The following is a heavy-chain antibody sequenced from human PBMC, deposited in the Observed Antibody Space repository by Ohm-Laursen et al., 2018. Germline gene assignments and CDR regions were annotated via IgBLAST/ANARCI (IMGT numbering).Heavy chain of an antibody. D-gene: IGHD3-22*01. J-gene: IGHJ4*02. CDR3: ATQGGAGGDDISVYRFDN. CDR2: INPNDGGT. Sequence: ASVKVSCKASGYTFTTYYMHRVRQAPGQGPEWMGIINPNDGGTTYSQKLQGRVTLTRDTSTSTVYMELSSLRSEDTAVYYCATQGGAGGDDISVYRFDNWGQGTLVTVSS. CDR1: GYTFTTYY. V-gene: IGHV1-46*01.